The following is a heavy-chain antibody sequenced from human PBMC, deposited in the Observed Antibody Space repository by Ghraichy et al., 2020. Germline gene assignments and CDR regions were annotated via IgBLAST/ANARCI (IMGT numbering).Heavy chain of an antibody. V-gene: IGHV3-30*02. J-gene: IGHJ4*02. CDR3: VAFWFGSGDY. Sequence: GGSLRLSCAASGFKFSTYGMHWVRQTPGKGLEWMAFIRYDGSHKFYGDSVQGRFIISRDNSKNTLYLQMSSLRTEDTAVYYCVAFWFGSGDYWGQGTLVTVSS. CDR1: GFKFSTYG. CDR2: IRYDGSHK. D-gene: IGHD3-10*01.